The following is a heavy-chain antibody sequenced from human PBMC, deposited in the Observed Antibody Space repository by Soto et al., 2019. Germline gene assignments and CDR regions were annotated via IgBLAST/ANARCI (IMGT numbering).Heavy chain of an antibody. J-gene: IGHJ6*02. CDR2: IIPIFGTA. CDR1: GGTFSSYA. CDR3: ARATRXSIVVVPAAIPETRMDV. Sequence: SVKGSCKAAGGTFSSYAISWGRKATGQGLEWMGGIIPIFGTANYAQKFQGRVTITADESTSTAYMELSSLRSEDTAVYYCARATRXSIVVVPAAIPETRMDVWGQGTTVTVSS. V-gene: IGHV1-69*13. D-gene: IGHD2-2*02.